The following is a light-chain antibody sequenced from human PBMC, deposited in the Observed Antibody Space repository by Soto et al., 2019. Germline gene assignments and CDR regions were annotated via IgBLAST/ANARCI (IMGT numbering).Light chain of an antibody. V-gene: IGLV2-14*01. CDR3: SSYTSSSTLV. Sequence: QSALTQPASVSGSPGQSSTISCTGTSSDVGGYNYVSWYQQHPGKAPKLMIYDVSNRPSGVSNRFSGSKSGNTASLTISGIQAEDEADYYCSSYTSSSTLVFGGGNKLTVL. CDR2: DVS. CDR1: SSDVGGYNY. J-gene: IGLJ2*01.